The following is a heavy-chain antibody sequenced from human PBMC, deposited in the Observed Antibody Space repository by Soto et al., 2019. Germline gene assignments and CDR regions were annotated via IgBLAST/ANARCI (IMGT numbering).Heavy chain of an antibody. Sequence: SETLSLTCAVYGGSFSGYYWSWIRQPPGKGLEWIGEINHSGSTNYNPSLKSRVTISVDTSKNQFSLKLSSVTAADTAVYYCAIRQNTNWFDPWGQGTLVTVSS. CDR1: GGSFSGYY. V-gene: IGHV4-34*01. CDR3: AIRQNTNWFDP. J-gene: IGHJ5*02. CDR2: INHSGST.